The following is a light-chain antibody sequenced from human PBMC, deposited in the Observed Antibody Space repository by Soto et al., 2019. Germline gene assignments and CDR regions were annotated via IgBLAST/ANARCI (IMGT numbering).Light chain of an antibody. CDR3: SSYTTSSTGV. J-gene: IGLJ2*01. V-gene: IGLV2-14*03. Sequence: QSALTQPASVSGSPGQSITISCTGSSSDVGGYDYVCWYQQYPGKAPKLIIYAVTDRPSGVSNRFSGSKSGNTASLIISGLQAEDEAGYCCSSYTTSSTGVLGVGTKLHVL. CDR2: AVT. CDR1: SSDVGGYDY.